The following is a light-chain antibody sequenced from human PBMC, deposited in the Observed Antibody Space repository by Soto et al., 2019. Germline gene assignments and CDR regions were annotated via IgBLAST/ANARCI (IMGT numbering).Light chain of an antibody. CDR2: TGS. Sequence: DIQMTQSPSSVSASVEDRVSSTSRASQSISSWLAWYQQKPGRAPKLLIYTGSSLQSGVPSRFSGTGSGTDFTLTISSLQPEDVATYYCQQANSFPLTFGGGTKVEIK. CDR1: QSISSW. J-gene: IGKJ4*01. V-gene: IGKV1-12*01. CDR3: QQANSFPLT.